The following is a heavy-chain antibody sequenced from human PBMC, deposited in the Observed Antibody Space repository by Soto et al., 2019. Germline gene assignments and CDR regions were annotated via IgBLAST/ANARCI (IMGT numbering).Heavy chain of an antibody. CDR1: GLTFTNYE. CDR2: IGRSGTTT. Sequence: GGSLRLSCAASGLTFTNYEMNWVRQAPGKGLEWVSYIGRSGTTTYYADSLKGRFTISRDNAKNSLYLQMNSLRAEDTAVYYCATGSGGGGAFDFWGQGTMVTVSS. D-gene: IGHD3-10*01. J-gene: IGHJ3*01. CDR3: ATGSGGGGAFDF. V-gene: IGHV3-48*03.